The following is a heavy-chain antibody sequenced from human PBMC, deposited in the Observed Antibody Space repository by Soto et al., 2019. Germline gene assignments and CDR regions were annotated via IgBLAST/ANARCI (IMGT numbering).Heavy chain of an antibody. J-gene: IGHJ4*02. Sequence: GGSLRLSCAASGFTFSSYWMSWVRQAPGKGLEWVANIKQDGSEKYYVDSVKGRFTISRDNAKNSLYLQMNSLRAEDTAVYYCASGWYYDFWSGPDYWGQGTLVTVSS. D-gene: IGHD3-3*01. CDR2: IKQDGSEK. CDR3: ASGWYYDFWSGPDY. CDR1: GFTFSSYW. V-gene: IGHV3-7*01.